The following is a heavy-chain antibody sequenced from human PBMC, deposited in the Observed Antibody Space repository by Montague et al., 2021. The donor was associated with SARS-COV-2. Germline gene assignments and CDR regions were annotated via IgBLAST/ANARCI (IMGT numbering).Heavy chain of an antibody. Sequence: SETLSLTCAVYGGSLSGYYWSWILRPPGKGLEWIGESNHSGGTNYNPYLKVRVTLSVDTSQNQFSLKLTSVTAADTAFYYCARGLSGSYSCRWVPVALFDFYHYMTSGPKGPRSPSP. CDR3: ARGLSGSYSCRWVPVALFDFYHYMTS. CDR1: GGSLSGYY. D-gene: IGHD6-13*01. V-gene: IGHV4-34*01. CDR2: SNHSGGT. J-gene: IGHJ6*03.